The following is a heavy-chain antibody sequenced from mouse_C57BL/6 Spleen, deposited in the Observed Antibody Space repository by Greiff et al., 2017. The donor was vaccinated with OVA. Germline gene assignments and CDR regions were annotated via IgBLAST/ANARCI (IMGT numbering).Heavy chain of an antibody. J-gene: IGHJ2*01. Sequence: QVQLQQSGAELVRPGASVTLSCKASGYTFTDYEMHWVKQTPVHGLEWIGAIDPETGGTAYNQKFKGKAILTADKSSSTAYTELRSLTSEASAVYYCTRDSSGYYFDYWGQGTTLTVSS. V-gene: IGHV1-15*01. CDR3: TRDSSGYYFDY. CDR1: GYTFTDYE. D-gene: IGHD3-2*02. CDR2: IDPETGGT.